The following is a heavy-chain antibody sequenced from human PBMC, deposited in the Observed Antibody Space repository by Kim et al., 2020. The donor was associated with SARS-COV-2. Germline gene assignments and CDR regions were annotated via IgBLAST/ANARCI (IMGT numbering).Heavy chain of an antibody. V-gene: IGHV4-59*13. CDR3: AGGSGWLTAD. J-gene: IGHJ4*02. D-gene: IGHD2-21*02. CDR2: ISSSGGT. CDR1: GGSIGTYY. Sequence: SETLSLTYTVSGGSIGTYYYNWIRHSPRKGMEWIGHISSSGGTNYNPSLRSRVTISSDMSNNQFSLRLTSVTAADTAVYFCAGGSGWLTADWGQGTLVTVSS.